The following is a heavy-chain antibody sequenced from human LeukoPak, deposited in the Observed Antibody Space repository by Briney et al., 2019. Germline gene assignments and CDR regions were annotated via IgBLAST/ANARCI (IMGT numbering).Heavy chain of an antibody. V-gene: IGHV3-53*01. CDR1: GFTVSSNY. D-gene: IGHD6-19*01. Sequence: GGSLRLSCAASGFTVSSNYMSWVRQAPGKGLEWVSVIYSGGSTYYADSVKGRFTISRDNSKNTLYLQMNSLRAEDTAVYYCAKESYSSGQNWFDPWGQGTLVTVSS. CDR2: IYSGGST. CDR3: AKESYSSGQNWFDP. J-gene: IGHJ5*02.